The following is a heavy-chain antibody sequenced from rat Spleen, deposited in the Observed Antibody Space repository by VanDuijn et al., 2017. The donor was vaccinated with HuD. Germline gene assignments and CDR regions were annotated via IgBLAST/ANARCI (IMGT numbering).Heavy chain of an antibody. Sequence: QVQLKESGPGVVQPSQTLSLTCTVSGFSLTTHHVSWVRQPPGKSLVWMGIIWAGGGTNYNSAVKSRLSISRDTSKSQVLLKMNSLQPEDTGTYYCARHLREASGVMDAWGQGASVTVSS. CDR3: ARHLREASGVMDA. V-gene: IGHV2-72*01. D-gene: IGHD4-3*01. J-gene: IGHJ4*01. CDR1: GFSLTTHH. CDR2: IWAGGGT.